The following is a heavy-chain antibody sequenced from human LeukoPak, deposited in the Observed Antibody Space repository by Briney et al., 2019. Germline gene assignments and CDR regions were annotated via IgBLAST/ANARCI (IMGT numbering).Heavy chain of an antibody. CDR3: ARQELLWFGGLNWFDP. CDR1: GYSFTTYW. CDR2: ICPGDSDT. V-gene: IGHV5-51*01. Sequence: GESLKISGKGSGYSFTTYWIGWVRQMPGKGLELMGIICPGDSDTRYSPSYQGHVTISADNSISTAYLQWSSLQASDAAMYYCARQELLWFGGLNWFDPWGQGTMVTVSS. D-gene: IGHD3-10*01. J-gene: IGHJ5*02.